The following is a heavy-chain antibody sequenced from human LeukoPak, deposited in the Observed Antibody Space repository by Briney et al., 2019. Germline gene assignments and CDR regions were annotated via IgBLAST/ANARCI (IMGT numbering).Heavy chain of an antibody. CDR1: GGSISSYY. J-gene: IGHJ4*02. CDR3: ARHQGKSSSARVDY. V-gene: IGHV4-59*08. CDR2: IYYSGST. Sequence: SETLSLTCTVSGGSISSYYWSWIRQPPGKGLEWIGYIYYSGSTNYNPSLKSRVTISVDTSKNQFSLKLSSVTAADTAVYYCARHQGKSSSARVDYWRQGTLVTVSS. D-gene: IGHD6-6*01.